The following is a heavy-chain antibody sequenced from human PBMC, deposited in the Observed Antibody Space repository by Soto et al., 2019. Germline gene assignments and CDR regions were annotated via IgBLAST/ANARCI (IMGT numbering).Heavy chain of an antibody. Sequence: SETLSLTCAVYCGSFSGDYWSWIRQPPGKGLEWIGEINHSGSTNYNPSLKSRVTMSVDTSKNQFSLKLSSVTAADTAVYYCARTSRFDCWGQGTLVTVPS. V-gene: IGHV4-34*01. CDR2: INHSGST. D-gene: IGHD6-6*01. CDR1: CGSFSGDY. CDR3: ARTSRFDC. J-gene: IGHJ4*02.